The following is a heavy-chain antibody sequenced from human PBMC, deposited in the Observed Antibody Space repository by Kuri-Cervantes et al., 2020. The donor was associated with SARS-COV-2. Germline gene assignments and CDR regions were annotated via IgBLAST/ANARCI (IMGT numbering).Heavy chain of an antibody. CDR3: ASNNATVTPRHYYYGMDV. Sequence: SETLSLTCTVSGGSISSYYWSWIRQPPGKGLEWIGYIYYSGSTNYNPSLKSRVTISVDTSKNQFSLKLSSVTAADTAVYYCASNNATVTPRHYYYGMDVWGQGTTVTVSS. D-gene: IGHD4-17*01. V-gene: IGHV4-59*08. CDR2: IYYSGST. CDR1: GGSISSYY. J-gene: IGHJ6*02.